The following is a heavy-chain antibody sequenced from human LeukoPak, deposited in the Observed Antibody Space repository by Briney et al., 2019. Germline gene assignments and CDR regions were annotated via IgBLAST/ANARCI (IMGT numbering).Heavy chain of an antibody. Sequence: PSETLSLTCAVSGDPISSYRYYWGWIRQPPGKGLEWIGSIYNSGSTSYNPSLKSRVTISVDTSKNQFSLKVNSVTAADTAIYYCARNTTDTAFENWGPGTLVTVSS. CDR2: IYNSGST. V-gene: IGHV4-39*01. CDR3: ARNTTDTAFEN. CDR1: GDPISSYRYY. D-gene: IGHD1-14*01. J-gene: IGHJ4*02.